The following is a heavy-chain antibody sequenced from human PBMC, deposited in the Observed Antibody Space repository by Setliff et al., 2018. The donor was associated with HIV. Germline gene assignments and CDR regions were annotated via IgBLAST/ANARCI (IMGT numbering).Heavy chain of an antibody. J-gene: IGHJ5*02. CDR3: ARRKVGAHTGGWFDP. CDR2: IYHSGST. Sequence: TSETLSLTCAVSGYSISSGYSWGWIRQSPGKGLEWIGSIYHSGSTYYNPSLKSRVTISVDTSKNQFSLKLSSVTAADTAVYYCARRKVGAHTGGWFDPWGQGTLVTVSS. CDR1: GYSISSGYS. V-gene: IGHV4-38-2*01. D-gene: IGHD1-26*01.